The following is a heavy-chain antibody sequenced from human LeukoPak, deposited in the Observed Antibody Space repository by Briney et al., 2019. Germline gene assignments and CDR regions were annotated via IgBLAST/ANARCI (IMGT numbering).Heavy chain of an antibody. CDR1: GLTFSSYA. CDR2: ISYDGSNK. V-gene: IGHV3-30-3*01. D-gene: IGHD2-2*01. J-gene: IGHJ4*02. CDR3: ARGHCSSTSCYLFDY. Sequence: GGSLRLSCAASGLTFSSYAMHWVRQAPGKGLEWVAVISYDGSNKYYADSVKGRFTISRDNSKNTLYLQMNSLRAEDTAVYYCARGHCSSTSCYLFDYWGQGTLVTVSS.